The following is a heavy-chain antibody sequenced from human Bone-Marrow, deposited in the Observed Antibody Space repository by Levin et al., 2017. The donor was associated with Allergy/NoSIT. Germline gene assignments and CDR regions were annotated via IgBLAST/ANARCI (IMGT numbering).Heavy chain of an antibody. Sequence: ASVKVSCKTSGYTFTSFDINWVRQATGQGLEWMGWMYPNSDNAGYAQKFQGRVTMTRNTSISTPYMELSSLRSEDTAIYYCARGELGSGYLFDYWGQGTLVTVSS. D-gene: IGHD5-12*01. CDR1: GYTFTSFD. CDR3: ARGELGSGYLFDY. CDR2: MYPNSDNA. J-gene: IGHJ4*02. V-gene: IGHV1-8*01.